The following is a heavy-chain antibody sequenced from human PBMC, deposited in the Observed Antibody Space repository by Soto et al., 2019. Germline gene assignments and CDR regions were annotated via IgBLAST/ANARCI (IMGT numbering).Heavy chain of an antibody. CDR2: IYYTGST. J-gene: IGHJ6*02. CDR1: GGSISSGGYY. V-gene: IGHV4-31*03. Sequence: ASETLSLTCSVSGGSISSGGYYWSWIRQHPGKGLEWIGNIYYTGSTHYDPSLKSRITISLDTSKNQISLKLSSVTAADTAVYYCASSPVTGIYYAMDVWGQGTMVTVSS. D-gene: IGHD6-19*01. CDR3: ASSPVTGIYYAMDV.